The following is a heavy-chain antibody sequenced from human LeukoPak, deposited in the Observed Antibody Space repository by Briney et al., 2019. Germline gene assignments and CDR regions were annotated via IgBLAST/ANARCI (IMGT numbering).Heavy chain of an antibody. D-gene: IGHD3-3*01. CDR1: GGSISSSSYY. Sequence: SETLSLTCTVSGGSISSSSYYWGWIRQPPGKGLEWIGSIYYSGSTYYNPSLKSRVTISVDTSKNQFSLKLSSVTAADTAVYYCASQYYDFCSGGNAFDIWGQGTMVTVTS. CDR3: ASQYYDFCSGGNAFDI. V-gene: IGHV4-39*01. J-gene: IGHJ3*02. CDR2: IYYSGST.